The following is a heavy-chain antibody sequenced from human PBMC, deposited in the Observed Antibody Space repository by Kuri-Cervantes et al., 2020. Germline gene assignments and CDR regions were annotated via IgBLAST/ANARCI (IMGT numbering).Heavy chain of an antibody. CDR1: GFTFSSYG. V-gene: IGHV3-30*03. Sequence: GGSLRLSCAASGFTFSSYGMHWVRQAPGKGLEWVAVISYDGSNKYYADSVKGRFTISRDNAKNSLYLQMNSLRDEDTAVYYCARDLGRGYGMDVWGQGTTVTVSS. D-gene: IGHD3-10*01. J-gene: IGHJ6*02. CDR3: ARDLGRGYGMDV. CDR2: ISYDGSNK.